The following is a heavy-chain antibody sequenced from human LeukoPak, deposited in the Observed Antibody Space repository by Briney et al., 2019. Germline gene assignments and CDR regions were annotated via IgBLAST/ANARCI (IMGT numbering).Heavy chain of an antibody. D-gene: IGHD5-12*01. CDR2: ISSSGSTI. J-gene: IGHJ4*02. CDR1: GFTFSSYE. CDR3: ARERGYSGYDYYFDY. V-gene: IGHV3-48*03. Sequence: RGSLRLSCAASGFTFSSYEMNWVRQAPGKGLEWVSYISSSGSTIYYADSVKGRFTISRDNDKNSLYLQMNSLRAEDTAVYYCARERGYSGYDYYFDYWGQGTLVTVSS.